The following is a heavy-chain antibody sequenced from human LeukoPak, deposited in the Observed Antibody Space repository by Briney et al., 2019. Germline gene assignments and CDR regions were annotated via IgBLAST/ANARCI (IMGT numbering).Heavy chain of an antibody. CDR1: GGSISSSHYY. CDR3: ARQGYDILTGYIDAFDI. CDR2: ISYSGST. Sequence: SETLSLTCTVSGGSISSSHYYWSWIRQPPGKGLEWTGYISYSGSTNYNPSLKSRVTISIDTSKNQFSLKLRSVTAADTAIYYCARQGYDILTGYIDAFDIWGQGTMVTVSS. J-gene: IGHJ3*02. D-gene: IGHD3-9*01. V-gene: IGHV4-61*05.